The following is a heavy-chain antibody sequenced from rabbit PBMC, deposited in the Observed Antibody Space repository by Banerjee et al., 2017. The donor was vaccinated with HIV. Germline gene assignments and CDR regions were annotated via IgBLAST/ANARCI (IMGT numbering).Heavy chain of an antibody. J-gene: IGHJ4*01. D-gene: IGHD6-1*01. CDR1: GFSFSSSYH. V-gene: IGHV1S45*01. Sequence: QEQLEESGGDLVKPEGSLTLTCTASGFSFSSSYHMCWVRQAPGKGLEWIACIDGGSAGTTDYASWAKGRFTISKTSSTTVTLQMTSLTAADTATYFCARNGYSVGYAGYAGFSLWGQGTLVTVS. CDR2: IDGGSAGTT. CDR3: ARNGYSVGYAGYAGFSL.